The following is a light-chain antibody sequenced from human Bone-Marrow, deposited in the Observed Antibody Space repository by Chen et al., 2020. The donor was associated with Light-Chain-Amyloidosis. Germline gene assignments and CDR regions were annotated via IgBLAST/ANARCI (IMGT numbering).Light chain of an antibody. J-gene: IGKJ2*01. V-gene: IGKV3-20*01. CDR2: GAS. CDR1: QSVSSSY. CDR3: QQYGSSPPYT. Sequence: EIVLTQSPGTTSLSPGERATLSCRASQSVSSSYLAWYQQKPGQAPRLLIYGASSRATGIPDRFSGSGSGTDFTLTISRLEPEDFAVYYCQQYGSSPPYTFGQGTKLEIK.